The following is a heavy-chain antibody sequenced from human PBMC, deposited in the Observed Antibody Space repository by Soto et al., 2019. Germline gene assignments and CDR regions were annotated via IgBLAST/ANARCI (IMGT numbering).Heavy chain of an antibody. Sequence: QVQLLQSGAEVKKPGASVKVSCKASGDTFTANYIHLVRQSPGQGVEWMGLINPKSGGTKYPQKFQGRVTMTRDTSLSTVYMTLTRLTSDDTTVYYCARDLAKGGGSAGFDYWGQGTLVPVSS. D-gene: IGHD1-26*01. CDR1: GDTFTANY. CDR2: INPKSGGT. J-gene: IGHJ4*02. CDR3: ARDLAKGGGSAGFDY. V-gene: IGHV1-2*02.